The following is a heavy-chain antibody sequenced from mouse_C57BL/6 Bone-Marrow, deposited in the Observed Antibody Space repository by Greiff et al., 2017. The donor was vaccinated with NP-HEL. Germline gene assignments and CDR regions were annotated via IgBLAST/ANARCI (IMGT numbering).Heavy chain of an antibody. CDR1: GYTFTEYT. D-gene: IGHD1-1*01. CDR3: ARHEDDYYGSSPHFDV. Sequence: AQLQQSGAELVKPGASVKLSCKASGYTFTEYTIHWVKQRSGQGLEWIGWFYPGSGSIKYNEKFKDKATLTADKSSSTVYMELGRLTSEDSAVYFCARHEDDYYGSSPHFDVWGTGTTVTVSS. V-gene: IGHV1-62-2*01. J-gene: IGHJ1*03. CDR2: FYPGSGSI.